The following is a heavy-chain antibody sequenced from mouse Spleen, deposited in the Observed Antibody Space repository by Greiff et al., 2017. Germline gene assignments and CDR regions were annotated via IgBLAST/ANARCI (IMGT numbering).Heavy chain of an antibody. D-gene: IGHD2-10*02. CDR3: ARHIKYGNLAWFAY. V-gene: IGHV5-9-3*01. CDR1: GFTFSSYA. CDR2: ISSGGGNT. Sequence: EVQRVESGGGLVKLGGSLKLSCAASGFTFSSYAMSWVRQTPEKRLEWVATISSGGGNTYYPDSVKGRFTISRDNAKNTLYLQMSSLKSEDTAMYYCARHIKYGNLAWFAYWGQGTLVTVSA. J-gene: IGHJ3*01.